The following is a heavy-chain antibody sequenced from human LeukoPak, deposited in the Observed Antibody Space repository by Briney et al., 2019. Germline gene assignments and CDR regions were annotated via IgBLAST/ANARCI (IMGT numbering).Heavy chain of an antibody. CDR1: GGSISSTTYY. V-gene: IGHV4-39*01. Sequence: PSETLSLTCTVSGGSISSTTYYWAWIRQPPGKGLEWIGSIYKTGSTNYSPSLKSRVFISVDTSNNQFSLNLSSVTAADTAVYYCARRLFSGGSWSIWGQGTMVTVSS. CDR3: ARRLFSGGSWSI. CDR2: IYKTGST. D-gene: IGHD2-15*01. J-gene: IGHJ3*02.